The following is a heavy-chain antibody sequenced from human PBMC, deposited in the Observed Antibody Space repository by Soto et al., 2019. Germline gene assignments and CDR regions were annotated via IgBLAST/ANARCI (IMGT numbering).Heavy chain of an antibody. J-gene: IGHJ6*02. CDR3: ARGPYTSSSGYYYGMDV. Sequence: ASVKVSCKASGYTFTSYAMHWVRQAPGQRLEWMGWINAGNGNTKYSQKFQGRVTITRDTSASTAYMELSSLRSEDTAVYYCARGPYTSSSGYYYGMDVWGQGTTVTVS. CDR2: INAGNGNT. D-gene: IGHD6-13*01. CDR1: GYTFTSYA. V-gene: IGHV1-3*01.